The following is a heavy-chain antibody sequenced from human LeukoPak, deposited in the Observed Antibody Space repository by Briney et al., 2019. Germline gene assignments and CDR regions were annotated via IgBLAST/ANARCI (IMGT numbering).Heavy chain of an antibody. J-gene: IGHJ1*01. CDR2: IRSSSTYI. CDR3: ARDRLLYYYDSGPTGHFQH. Sequence: GGSLRLSCAASGFTFSSHTMNWVRQAPGKGLEWVSSIRSSSTYIYYADSVKGRFTISRDNAKNSLYLQMNSLRADDTAVYYCARDRLLYYYDSGPTGHFQHWGQGTLVTV. D-gene: IGHD3-22*01. V-gene: IGHV3-21*01. CDR1: GFTFSSHT.